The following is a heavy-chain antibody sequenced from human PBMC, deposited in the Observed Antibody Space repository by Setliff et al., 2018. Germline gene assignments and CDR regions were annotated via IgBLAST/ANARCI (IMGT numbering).Heavy chain of an antibody. Sequence: GASVTVSCKASGYTFTSYAMHWVRQAPGQGLEWMGWINAGNGNTKYSQKFQGRVTITRDTSASTAYMELSSLRSEDTAVYYCAREFTRYYNFWSAHRYYMDVWGKGTTVTVSS. CDR3: AREFTRYYNFWSAHRYYMDV. D-gene: IGHD3-3*01. CDR1: GYTFTSYA. CDR2: INAGNGNT. J-gene: IGHJ6*03. V-gene: IGHV1-3*01.